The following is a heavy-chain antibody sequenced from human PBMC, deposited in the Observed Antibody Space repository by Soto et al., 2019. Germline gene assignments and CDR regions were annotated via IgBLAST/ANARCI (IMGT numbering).Heavy chain of an antibody. CDR2: IYYSGST. V-gene: IGHV4-39*01. J-gene: IGHJ4*02. Sequence: SETLSLTCTVSGGSISSSSYYWGWIRQPPGKGLEWIGSIYYSGSTYYNPSLKSRVTISVDTSKNQFSLKLSSVTAADTAVYYCARQSSRKEDIVVVPAAIGYWGQGTLVTVSS. D-gene: IGHD2-2*01. CDR3: ARQSSRKEDIVVVPAAIGY. CDR1: GGSISSSSYY.